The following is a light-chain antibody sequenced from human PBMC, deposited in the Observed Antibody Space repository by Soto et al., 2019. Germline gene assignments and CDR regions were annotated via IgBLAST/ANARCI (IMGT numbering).Light chain of an antibody. J-gene: IGKJ2*01. Sequence: EILMTQSPATLSVSPGERATLSCRASQTVTGALAWYHQKPGQAPRLLIYGESTRATGIPDRFSGSGSGTEFTLTISSMQSEDVAVYYCQQYNDWPPYTFGQGTNVEIK. V-gene: IGKV3-15*01. CDR3: QQYNDWPPYT. CDR1: QTVTGA. CDR2: GES.